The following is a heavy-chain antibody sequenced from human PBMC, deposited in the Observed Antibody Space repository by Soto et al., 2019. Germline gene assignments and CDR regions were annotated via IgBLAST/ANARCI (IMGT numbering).Heavy chain of an antibody. J-gene: IGHJ4*02. CDR2: ISGSGAGT. Sequence: GGSLRLSCAASGFTFSSYWMSWVRQAPGKGLEWVSAISGSGAGTYYADSVKGRFTISRDNSKNTLYLQMNSLRAEDTAVYYCANSIAAAGIAMDYWGQGTLVTVSS. D-gene: IGHD6-13*01. CDR1: GFTFSSYW. V-gene: IGHV3-23*01. CDR3: ANSIAAAGIAMDY.